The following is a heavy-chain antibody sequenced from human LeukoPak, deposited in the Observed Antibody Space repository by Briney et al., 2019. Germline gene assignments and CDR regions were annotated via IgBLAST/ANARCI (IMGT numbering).Heavy chain of an antibody. CDR1: GFTFSSYW. D-gene: IGHD2-2*01. Sequence: GGSLRLSCAASGFTFSSYWMHWVRQAPGKGLVWVSRINSDGSSTSYADSVKGRFTISRDNAKNTLYLQMNSLRAEDTAVYYCARGDIVVVPAAFLFDYWGQGTLVTVSS. CDR3: ARGDIVVVPAAFLFDY. J-gene: IGHJ4*02. CDR2: INSDGSST. V-gene: IGHV3-74*01.